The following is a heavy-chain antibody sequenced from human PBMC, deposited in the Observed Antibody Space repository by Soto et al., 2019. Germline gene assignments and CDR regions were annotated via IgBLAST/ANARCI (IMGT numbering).Heavy chain of an antibody. D-gene: IGHD2-8*01. CDR2: VFNKRGT. V-gene: IGHV4-61*01. J-gene: IGHJ5*02. CDR3: ARSDGAISVYATVWFDH. Sequence: QVQLQESGPRLVKPSETLSLTCTVIGDTVATVPNYWSWIRQSPGKGLEWIGYVFNKRGTNYNPSLRSRVIISADTSKNQFFLEMTSVTAADTAVYFCARSDGAISVYATVWFDHWGQGTLVTVSA. CDR1: GDTVATVPNY.